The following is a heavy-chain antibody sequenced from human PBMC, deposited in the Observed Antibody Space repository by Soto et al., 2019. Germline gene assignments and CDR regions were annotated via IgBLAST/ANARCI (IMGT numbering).Heavy chain of an antibody. CDR3: ARSFNDWTTYFDY. CDR1: GFSVTDHY. Sequence: GGSLRLSCAASGFSVTDHYMTWVRQAPGKGLEWVSVLYTGGSAYYGDSVKGRFTISRDSSTNTLYLQMNSLKVGDTAFYFCARSFNDWTTYFDYWSEGTLVTVSS. J-gene: IGHJ4*02. V-gene: IGHV3-53*01. CDR2: LYTGGSA. D-gene: IGHD3-9*01.